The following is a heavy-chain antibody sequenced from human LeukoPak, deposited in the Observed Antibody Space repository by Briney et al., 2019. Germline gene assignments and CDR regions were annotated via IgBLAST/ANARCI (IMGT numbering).Heavy chain of an antibody. J-gene: IGHJ4*02. Sequence: GGSLRLCCAASGFTFSSYAMSWVRQAPGKGLEWVSAISGSGGSTYYADSVKGRFTISRDNSKNTLYLQMNSLRAEDTAVYYCAKDRWASSGYYLYYFDYWGQGTLVTVSS. CDR1: GFTFSSYA. V-gene: IGHV3-23*01. D-gene: IGHD3-22*01. CDR2: ISGSGGST. CDR3: AKDRWASSGYYLYYFDY.